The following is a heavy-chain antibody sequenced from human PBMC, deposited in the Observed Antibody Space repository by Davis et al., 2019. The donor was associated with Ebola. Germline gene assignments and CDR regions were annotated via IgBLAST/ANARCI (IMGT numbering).Heavy chain of an antibody. CDR1: GFTFSSYA. CDR3: AKDKEARVLPIFGVVIQPYYFDY. Sequence: GESLKISCAASGFTFSSYAMHWVRQAPGKGLEWVAVISYDGSNKYYADSVKGRFTISRDNSKNTLYLQMNSLRAEDTAVYYCAKDKEARVLPIFGVVIQPYYFDYWGQGTLVTVSS. CDR2: ISYDGSNK. V-gene: IGHV3-30*04. D-gene: IGHD3-3*01. J-gene: IGHJ4*02.